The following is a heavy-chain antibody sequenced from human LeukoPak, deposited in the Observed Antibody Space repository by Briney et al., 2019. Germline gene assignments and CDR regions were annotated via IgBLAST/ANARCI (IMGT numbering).Heavy chain of an antibody. D-gene: IGHD6-13*01. J-gene: IGHJ6*02. CDR1: GGSISSGGYS. Sequence: PSETLSLTCAVSGGSISSGGYSWSWIRQPPGKGLEWIGYIYHSGSTYYNPSLKSRVTISVDRSKNQFSLKLSSVTAADTAVYYCARDRGGPAAGHYYYYGMDVWGQGTTVTVSS. V-gene: IGHV4-30-2*01. CDR3: ARDRGGPAAGHYYYYGMDV. CDR2: IYHSGST.